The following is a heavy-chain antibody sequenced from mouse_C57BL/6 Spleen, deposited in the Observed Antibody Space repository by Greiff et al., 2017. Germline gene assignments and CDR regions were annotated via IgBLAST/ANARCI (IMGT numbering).Heavy chain of an antibody. J-gene: IGHJ1*03. CDR1: GYAFSSSW. CDR3: ARSAPNYYGSSYEYFDV. D-gene: IGHD1-1*01. CDR2: IYPGDGDT. V-gene: IGHV1-82*01. Sequence: QVQLQQSGPELVKPGASVKISCKASGYAFSSSWMNWVKQRPGKGLEWIRRIYPGDGDTNYNGKFKGKATLTADKSSSTAYMQLSSLTSEDSAVYFCARSAPNYYGSSYEYFDVWGTGTTVTVSS.